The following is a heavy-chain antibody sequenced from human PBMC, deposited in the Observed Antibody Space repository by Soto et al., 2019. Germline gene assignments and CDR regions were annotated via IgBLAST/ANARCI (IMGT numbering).Heavy chain of an antibody. CDR2: IYYSGST. D-gene: IGHD3-22*01. J-gene: IGHJ5*01. Sequence: SETLSLTCTVSGGSISSSNYYWGWIRQPPGKGLEWIGSIYYSGSTYYNPSLKSRVTISVDTSKNQFSLKLSSVTAADTAVYYCATVPRINDSIDNNWFDSWGQGTLVTVSS. CDR1: GGSISSSNYY. CDR3: ATVPRINDSIDNNWFDS. V-gene: IGHV4-39*01.